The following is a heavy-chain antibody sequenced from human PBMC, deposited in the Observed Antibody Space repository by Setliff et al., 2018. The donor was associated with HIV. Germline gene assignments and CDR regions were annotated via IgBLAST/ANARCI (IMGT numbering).Heavy chain of an antibody. CDR1: GGSLSGYH. Sequence: SETLSLTCAVYGGSLSGYHWSWIRQSPEKGLEWIGEINHSGSTNYNPSLKSRVTMTVDTSKNQFSLTLNSVTAADTATYYCASRGIVVVTMSMPDEFFVHWGHGTLVTVSS. D-gene: IGHD2-21*02. CDR3: ASRGIVVVTMSMPDEFFVH. V-gene: IGHV4-34*01. J-gene: IGHJ1*01. CDR2: INHSGST.